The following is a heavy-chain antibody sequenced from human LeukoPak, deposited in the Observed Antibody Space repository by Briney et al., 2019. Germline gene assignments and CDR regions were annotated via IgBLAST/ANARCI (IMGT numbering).Heavy chain of an antibody. CDR1: GFTVSSNY. Sequence: GGSLRLSCAASGFTVSSNYMSWVRQAPGKGLEWVSVIYSGGSTYYADSVKGRFTISRDNSKNTPYLQMNSLRAEDTAVYYCARSIAAAGKALYYWGQGTLVTVSS. D-gene: IGHD6-13*01. V-gene: IGHV3-53*01. CDR2: IYSGGST. CDR3: ARSIAAAGKALYY. J-gene: IGHJ4*02.